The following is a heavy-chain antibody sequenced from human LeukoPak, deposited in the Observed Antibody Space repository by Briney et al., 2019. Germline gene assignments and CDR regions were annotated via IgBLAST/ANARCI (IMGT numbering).Heavy chain of an antibody. Sequence: SETLSLTCAVSGGSISSHYWSWIRQPPGKGLEWIGYIYYSGTTKYNPSLKSRVTMSVDTSKNQSSLNLSSVTAADTAVYYCARDLGYCSSTSCYPWFDPWGQGTLVTVSS. CDR3: ARDLGYCSSTSCYPWFDP. V-gene: IGHV4-59*11. CDR2: IYYSGTT. D-gene: IGHD2-2*01. CDR1: GGSISSHY. J-gene: IGHJ5*02.